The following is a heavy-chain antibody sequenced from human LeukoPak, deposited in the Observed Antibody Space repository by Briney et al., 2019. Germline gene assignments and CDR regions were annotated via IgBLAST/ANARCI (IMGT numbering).Heavy chain of an antibody. D-gene: IGHD2-2*01. CDR3: ARSYCSSSSCQWYFDL. CDR2: VSVNTI. Sequence: GGSLRLSCAASGFIFSSYSMNWVRQAPGKGLEWVSYVSVNTIYYADSVKGRFTISRDNAKNSLFLQMNSLTAEDTAVYYCARSYCSSSSCQWYFDLWGRGTLVTVSS. CDR1: GFIFSSYS. V-gene: IGHV3-48*04. J-gene: IGHJ2*01.